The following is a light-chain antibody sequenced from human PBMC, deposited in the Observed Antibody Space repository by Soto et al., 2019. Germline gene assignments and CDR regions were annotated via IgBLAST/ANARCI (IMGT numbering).Light chain of an antibody. CDR1: SFNIGSNT. CDR2: GNN. Sequence: QSVLTQPPSASGTPGQRVTISCSGSSFNIGSNTVNCYQQVPGMAPKLLIYGNNQRPSGVHDRFSGSKSGTSASLAISGLQSEDEAGYYCAAWDDSLNGYVFGTGTKVTVL. J-gene: IGLJ1*01. V-gene: IGLV1-44*01. CDR3: AAWDDSLNGYV.